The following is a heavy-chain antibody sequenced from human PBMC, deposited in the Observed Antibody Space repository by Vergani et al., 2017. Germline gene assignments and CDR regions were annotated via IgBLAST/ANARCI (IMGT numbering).Heavy chain of an antibody. CDR3: AREAPRTSLISNWFDP. Sequence: QVQLVQSGAEVKKPGASVKVSCKASGYTFTSYGISWVRQAPGQGLEWMGWISAYNGNTNYAQKFQGRVTMTRDTSISTAYMELSRLRSDDTAVYYCAREAPRTSLISNWFDPWGQGTLVTVSS. CDR1: GYTFTSYG. D-gene: IGHD2-2*01. CDR2: ISAYNGNT. V-gene: IGHV1-18*01. J-gene: IGHJ5*02.